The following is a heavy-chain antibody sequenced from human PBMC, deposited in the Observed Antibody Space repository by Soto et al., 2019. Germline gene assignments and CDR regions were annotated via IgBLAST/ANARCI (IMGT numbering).Heavy chain of an antibody. CDR2: IWYDGSNK. V-gene: IGHV3-33*01. Sequence: PGGSLRLSCAASGFTFSSYGMHWVRQAPGKGLEWVAVIWYDGSNKYYADSVKGRFTISRDNSKNTLYLQMNSLRAEDTAVYYCARDQSGWSHMCYFDYWGQGTLVTVSS. J-gene: IGHJ4*02. CDR1: GFTFSSYG. CDR3: ARDQSGWSHMCYFDY. D-gene: IGHD6-19*01.